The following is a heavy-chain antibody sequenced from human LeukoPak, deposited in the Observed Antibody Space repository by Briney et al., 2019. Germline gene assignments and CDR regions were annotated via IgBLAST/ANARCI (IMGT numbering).Heavy chain of an antibody. CDR1: GFTFSSYA. CDR2: ISWNSGSI. Sequence: GGSLRLSCAASGFTFSSYAMHWVRQAPGKGLEWVSGISWNSGSIGYADSVKGRFTISRDNAKNSLYLQMNSLRAEDTALYYCAKSGFDYYDSSGYLHYFDYWGQGTLVTVSS. V-gene: IGHV3-9*01. D-gene: IGHD3-22*01. J-gene: IGHJ4*02. CDR3: AKSGFDYYDSSGYLHYFDY.